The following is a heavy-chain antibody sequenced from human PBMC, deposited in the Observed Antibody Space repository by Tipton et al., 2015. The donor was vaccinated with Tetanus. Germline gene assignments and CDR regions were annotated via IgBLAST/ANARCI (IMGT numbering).Heavy chain of an antibody. Sequence: SLRLSCAASGFTFSSYAMSWVRQAPGEGLEWVSAISGSGGSTYYADSVKGRFTISRDNSKNTLYLQMNSLRAEDTAVYYCAKATPPNYDFWSGYAYGTDVWGQGTTVTVSS. J-gene: IGHJ6*02. CDR2: ISGSGGST. D-gene: IGHD3-3*01. CDR3: AKATPPNYDFWSGYAYGTDV. CDR1: GFTFSSYA. V-gene: IGHV3-23*01.